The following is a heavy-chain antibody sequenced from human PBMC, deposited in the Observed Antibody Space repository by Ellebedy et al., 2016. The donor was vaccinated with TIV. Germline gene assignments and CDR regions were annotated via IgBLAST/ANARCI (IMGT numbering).Heavy chain of an antibody. J-gene: IGHJ1*01. CDR2: ISYDGSNK. Sequence: GGSLRLSXAASGFTFSSYAMHWVRQAPGKGLEWVAVISYDGSNKYYADSVKGRFTISRDNSKNTLYLQMNSLRAEDTAVYYCARGPLPITIFGVVIIGDEYFQHWGQGTLVTVSS. D-gene: IGHD3-3*01. CDR1: GFTFSSYA. CDR3: ARGPLPITIFGVVIIGDEYFQH. V-gene: IGHV3-30-3*01.